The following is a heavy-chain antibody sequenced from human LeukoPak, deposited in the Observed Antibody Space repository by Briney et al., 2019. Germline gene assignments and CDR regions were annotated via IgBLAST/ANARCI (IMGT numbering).Heavy chain of an antibody. J-gene: IGHJ4*02. CDR2: ISSSSSTI. Sequence: GGSLRLSCAASGFTFSDYYMSWIRQAPGKGLEWVSYISSSSSTIYYADSVKGRFTISRDNAKNSLYLQMNSLRAEDTAVYYCARVVVAAAGWGDFDYWGQGTLVTVSS. D-gene: IGHD6-13*01. V-gene: IGHV3-11*04. CDR3: ARVVVAAAGWGDFDY. CDR1: GFTFSDYY.